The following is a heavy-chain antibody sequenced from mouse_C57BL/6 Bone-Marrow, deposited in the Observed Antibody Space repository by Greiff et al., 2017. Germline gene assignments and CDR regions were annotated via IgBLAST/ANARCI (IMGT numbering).Heavy chain of an antibody. V-gene: IGHV3-1*01. Sequence: EVQLKESGPGMVKPSQSLSLTCTVTGYSITSGYDWHWIRHFPGNKLEWMGYISYSGSTNYNPSLKSRISITHDTSKNHFFLKLNSVTTEDTATYYCVRALNCFYYYAMDYWGQGTSVTVSS. CDR2: ISYSGST. CDR1: GYSITSGYD. J-gene: IGHJ4*01. CDR3: VRALNCFYYYAMDY.